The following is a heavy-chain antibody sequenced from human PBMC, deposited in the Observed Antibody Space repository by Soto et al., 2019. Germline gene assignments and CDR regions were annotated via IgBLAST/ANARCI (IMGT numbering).Heavy chain of an antibody. CDR3: VRDGSKSVRDWFDT. CDR1: GGSISKFY. CDR2: VYATGTT. Sequence: SETLSLTCNVSGGSISKFYWAWIRKTAGNGLEWMGRVYATGTTDYNPSLRSRVAMSVDISKKTFSLRLRSVTGADSGVYYCVRDGSKSVRDWFDTWVQGILVTLSS. J-gene: IGHJ5*02. V-gene: IGHV4-4*07.